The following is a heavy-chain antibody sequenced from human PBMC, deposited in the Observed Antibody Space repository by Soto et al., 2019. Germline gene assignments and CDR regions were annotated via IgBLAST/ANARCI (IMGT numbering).Heavy chain of an antibody. D-gene: IGHD2-2*01. CDR3: TRLTEIVVVQSFDI. Sequence: QAGGSLRLSCVASGVTFSGAGIHWVRQGFGKGLEWVGRIRSKGNNYATAYSASVRGRFTVSRDDSKNTAYLQMNSLKTEDTAVYYCTRLTEIVVVQSFDIWGQGTMVTVSS. CDR1: GVTFSGAG. J-gene: IGHJ3*02. V-gene: IGHV3-73*01. CDR2: IRSKGNNYAT.